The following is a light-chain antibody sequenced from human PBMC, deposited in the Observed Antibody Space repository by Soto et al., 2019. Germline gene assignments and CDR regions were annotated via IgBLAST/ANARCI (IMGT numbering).Light chain of an antibody. CDR2: EVS. CDR1: SSDIGNYNY. Sequence: QSALTQPASVSGSPGQSITISCTGTSSDIGNYNYVSWYQQYPGKAPKLMIYEVSNRPSGVTNRFSGSKSGNTASLTISWLQAEDEADYYCSSYTSSSTPYVFGTGTKLTVL. J-gene: IGLJ1*01. V-gene: IGLV2-14*01. CDR3: SSYTSSSTPYV.